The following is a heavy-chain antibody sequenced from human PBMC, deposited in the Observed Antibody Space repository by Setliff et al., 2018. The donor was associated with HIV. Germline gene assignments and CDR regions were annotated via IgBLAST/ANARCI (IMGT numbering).Heavy chain of an antibody. CDR2: ISYSEYT. D-gene: IGHD1-26*01. J-gene: IGHJ3*01. CDR3: ARDHNSGTLHAFDL. CDR1: GDPINSHY. Sequence: LSLTCTVSGDPINSHYWSWIRQPPGEGLEWIGHISYSEYTNYNPSLKSRVTISLDTSKIHFSLDLYSVTAADTAVYYCARDHNSGTLHAFDLWGQGTKVTVS. V-gene: IGHV4-59*11.